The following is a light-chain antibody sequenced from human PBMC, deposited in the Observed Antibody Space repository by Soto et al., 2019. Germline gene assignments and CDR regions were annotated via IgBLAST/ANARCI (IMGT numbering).Light chain of an antibody. CDR2: GAS. CDR1: QYVGNY. V-gene: IGKV1-33*01. CDR3: QQYDNIILS. J-gene: IGKJ4*01. Sequence: IRLPQSPPSLIASVGDRVTITCQASQYVGNYLNWYQQKPGEPPRLLISGASNLEPGVPARFSGSGSGADFTFIISDLQPEDVATYFCQQYDNIILSFGGGTKVEI.